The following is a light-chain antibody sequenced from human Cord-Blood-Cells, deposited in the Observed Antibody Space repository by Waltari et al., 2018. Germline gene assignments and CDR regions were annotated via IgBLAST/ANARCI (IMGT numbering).Light chain of an antibody. CDR2: YDD. Sequence: QSVMTHPPSVSAAPRQRVTISCSRTSSNIGTNSVNRYQQPPGKAPKLLIYYDDLLPSGVSDRCSGSKSGTSASLTISGLQSEDEADYYCAAWDDSLNGVVFGGGTKLTVL. J-gene: IGLJ2*01. CDR1: SSNIGTNS. V-gene: IGLV1-36*01. CDR3: AAWDDSLNGVV.